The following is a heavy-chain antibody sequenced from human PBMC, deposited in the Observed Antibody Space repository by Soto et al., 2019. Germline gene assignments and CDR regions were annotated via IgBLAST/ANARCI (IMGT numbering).Heavy chain of an antibody. Sequence: GVSLRLSCAASGFTFSSYAMSWVRQAPGKGLEWVSAISGSGGSTYYADSVKGRFTISRDNSKNTLYLQMNSLRAEDTAVYYCARESEDLTSNLDYWGQGTLVTVSA. V-gene: IGHV3-23*01. J-gene: IGHJ4*02. CDR2: ISGSGGST. CDR1: GFTFSSYA. CDR3: ARESEDLTSNLDY.